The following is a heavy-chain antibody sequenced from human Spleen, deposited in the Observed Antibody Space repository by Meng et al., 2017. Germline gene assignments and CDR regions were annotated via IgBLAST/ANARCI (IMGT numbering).Heavy chain of an antibody. CDR1: GFTFSSYS. CDR3: TRREGTMDNWFDP. J-gene: IGHJ5*02. V-gene: IGHV3-21*01. Sequence: GESLKISCAASGFTFSSYSLNWVRQAPGRGLEWVSSISSTSTYIYYADLVKGRFTISRDNAKNSLYLQMNSLRADDTALYYCTRREGTMDNWFDPWGQGTLVTVSS. CDR2: ISSTSTYI. D-gene: IGHD3-3*01.